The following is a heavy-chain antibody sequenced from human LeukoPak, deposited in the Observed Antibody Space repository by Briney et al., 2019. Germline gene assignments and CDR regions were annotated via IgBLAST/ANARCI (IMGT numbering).Heavy chain of an antibody. D-gene: IGHD6-13*01. CDR3: AKGLSSSSWFYMDV. CDR1: GFTFSSYA. Sequence: GGSLRLSCAASGFTFSSYAMSWVRQAPGKGLEWVSAISGSGGSTYYADSVKGRFTISGDNSRNTLYLQMNSLRAEDTAVYYCAKGLSSSSWFYMDVWGKGTTVTVSS. J-gene: IGHJ6*03. CDR2: ISGSGGST. V-gene: IGHV3-23*01.